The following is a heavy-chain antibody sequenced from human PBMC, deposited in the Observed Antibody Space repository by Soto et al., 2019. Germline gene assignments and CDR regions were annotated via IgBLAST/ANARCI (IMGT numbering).Heavy chain of an antibody. Sequence: SVKVSCKASGGTFSSYAISWVRQAPGQGLEWMGGIIPIFGTANYAQKFQGRVTITADKSTSTAYMELSSLRSEDTAVYYCARSGYSSSWYYALDYWGQGTLVTVSS. CDR3: ARSGYSSSWYYALDY. J-gene: IGHJ4*02. CDR2: IIPIFGTA. V-gene: IGHV1-69*06. D-gene: IGHD6-13*01. CDR1: GGTFSSYA.